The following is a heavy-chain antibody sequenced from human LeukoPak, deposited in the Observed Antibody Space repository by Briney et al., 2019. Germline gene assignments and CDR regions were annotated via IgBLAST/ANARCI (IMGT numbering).Heavy chain of an antibody. CDR2: IKQDGSEK. CDR3: AGERPSSSWYDF. Sequence: PGGSLRLSCAASEFTFSTYLMTWVRQAPGKGLEWVANIKQDGSEKYYADSVRGRFTISRDNGKKSLYLQMNSLRVEDTAVYYCAGERPSSSWYDFWGQGTLVTVSS. V-gene: IGHV3-7*01. D-gene: IGHD6-13*01. CDR1: EFTFSTYL. J-gene: IGHJ5*01.